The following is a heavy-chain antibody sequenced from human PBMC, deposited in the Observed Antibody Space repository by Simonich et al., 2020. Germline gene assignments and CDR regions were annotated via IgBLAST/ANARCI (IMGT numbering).Heavy chain of an antibody. D-gene: IGHD1-1*01. J-gene: IGHJ3*02. CDR1: GGSFSGYS. CDR2: INHSGST. V-gene: IGHV4-34*01. CDR3: ARGKGWKNAFYI. Sequence: QVQLQQWGAGLLKPSETLSFTCAVYGGSFSGYSWSWIRQPTGKGLEWIGEINHSGSTNYHPSPKRRGTISVDTSKNQFSLKLSYVTAADAAVDYCARGKGWKNAFYIWGQGTMVTVSS.